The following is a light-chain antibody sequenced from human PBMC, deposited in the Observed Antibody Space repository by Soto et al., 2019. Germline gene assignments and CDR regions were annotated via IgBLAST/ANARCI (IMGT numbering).Light chain of an antibody. V-gene: IGLV1-36*01. CDR3: ATWDDSLNGVV. J-gene: IGLJ3*02. CDR2: YDD. Sequence: QSVLTQPPSLSEAPGQRVTISCSGSSSNIGNNAVNWYLQLPGQAPKLLMYYDDLKPSGVSDRFSGSKSGTTASLAISGLESEDEGAYHCATWDDSLNGVVFGGGTKLTVL. CDR1: SSNIGNNA.